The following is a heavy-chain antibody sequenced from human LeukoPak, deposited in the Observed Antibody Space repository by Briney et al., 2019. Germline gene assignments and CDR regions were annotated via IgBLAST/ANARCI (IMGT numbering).Heavy chain of an antibody. CDR2: IYHSGST. D-gene: IGHD1-14*01. V-gene: IGHV4-30-2*01. Sequence: SQTLSLTCAVSGGSISSGGYSWSWIRQPPGKGLEWIGYIYHSGSTYYNPSLKSRVTISVDRSKNQFSLKLSSVTAADTAVYYCATTALPRVIYYGMDVWGQGTTVTVSS. CDR3: ATTALPRVIYYGMDV. CDR1: GGSISSGGYS. J-gene: IGHJ6*02.